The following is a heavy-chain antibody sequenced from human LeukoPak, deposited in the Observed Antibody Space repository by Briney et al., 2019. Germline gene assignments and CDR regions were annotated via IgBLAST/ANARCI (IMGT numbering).Heavy chain of an antibody. CDR2: IYSGGST. CDR3: ATAPSDSSGYYYYGMDV. D-gene: IGHD3-22*01. Sequence: GGSLRLSCAASGFTVSSNYMSWVRQAPGKGLEWVSVIYSGGSTYYADSVKGRFTISRDNSKNTLYLQMNSLRAEDTAVYYCATAPSDSSGYYYYGMDVWGQGTTVTVSS. CDR1: GFTVSSNY. V-gene: IGHV3-66*01. J-gene: IGHJ6*02.